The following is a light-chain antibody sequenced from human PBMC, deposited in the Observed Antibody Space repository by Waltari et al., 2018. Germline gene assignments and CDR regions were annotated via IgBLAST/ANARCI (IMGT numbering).Light chain of an antibody. Sequence: DIVLTQTPLSSPVTLGQPASISCRSSQSLVHSDGNTYLSWLQQRPGQPPRLLIYKISNRVSGVPERVSGSGAGTDFTLKISRVEAEDVGVYYCMQTTRFWTFGQGTRVEIK. V-gene: IGKV2-24*01. CDR3: MQTTRFWT. J-gene: IGKJ1*01. CDR1: QSLVHSDGNTY. CDR2: KIS.